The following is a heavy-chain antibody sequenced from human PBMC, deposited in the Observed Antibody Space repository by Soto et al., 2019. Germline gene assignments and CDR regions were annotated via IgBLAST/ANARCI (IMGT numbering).Heavy chain of an antibody. CDR2: INPNSGDT. J-gene: IGHJ4*02. V-gene: IGHV1-2*02. CDR3: ASGVISVSGLDF. Sequence: QVQLVQSGAEVKKPGASVRVSCKASGYTFTDYYIQWVRQAPGQGLEWMGWINPNSGDTNYAQKFQGRVTLTRDPSISTAYMELSSLRSDDTAVYFCASGVISVSGLDFWGQGTLLTVSP. CDR1: GYTFTDYY. D-gene: IGHD4-4*01.